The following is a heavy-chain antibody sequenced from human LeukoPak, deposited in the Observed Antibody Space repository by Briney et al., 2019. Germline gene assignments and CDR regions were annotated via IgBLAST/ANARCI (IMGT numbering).Heavy chain of an antibody. Sequence: PSETLSLTCTVSGGSISSGDYYWSWIRQPPGKGLEWIGYIYYSGSTYYNPSLKSRVTISVDTSKNQFSLKLSSVTAADTAVYYCARDGYDSSGYRKHRLAFDIWGQGTMVTVSS. D-gene: IGHD3-22*01. CDR1: GGSISSGDYY. CDR2: IYYSGST. CDR3: ARDGYDSSGYRKHRLAFDI. J-gene: IGHJ3*02. V-gene: IGHV4-30-4*01.